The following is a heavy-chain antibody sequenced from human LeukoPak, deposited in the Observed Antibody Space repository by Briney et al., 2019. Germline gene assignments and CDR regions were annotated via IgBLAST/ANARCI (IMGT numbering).Heavy chain of an antibody. V-gene: IGHV4-39*01. CDR1: GGSISSSSYY. CDR3: ARHYYGSGSYTTHNWFDP. CDR2: IYCSGST. J-gene: IGHJ5*02. Sequence: PSETLSLTCTVSGGSISSSSYYWGWIRQPPGKGLEWIGGIYCSGSTYYNPSLKSRVTISVDTSKNQFSLKLSSVTAADTAVYYCARHYYGSGSYTTHNWFDPWGQGTLVTVSS. D-gene: IGHD3-10*01.